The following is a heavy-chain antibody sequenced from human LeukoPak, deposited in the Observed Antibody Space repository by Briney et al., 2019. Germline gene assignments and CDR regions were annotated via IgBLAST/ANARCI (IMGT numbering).Heavy chain of an antibody. CDR1: GGSISGYY. V-gene: IGHV4-4*07. Sequence: SETLSLTCTVSGGSISGYYWSWIRQPAGKGREWIGRIYTSGSTNYNPSLKSRVTMSVDTSKNQFSLNLSSVTAADTAVYSCARSPWTVGAFDIWGQGTMVTVSS. J-gene: IGHJ3*02. CDR3: ARSPWTVGAFDI. D-gene: IGHD1-1*01. CDR2: IYTSGST.